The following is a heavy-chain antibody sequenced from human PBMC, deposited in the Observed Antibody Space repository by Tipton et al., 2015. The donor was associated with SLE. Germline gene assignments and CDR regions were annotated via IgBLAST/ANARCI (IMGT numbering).Heavy chain of an antibody. CDR3: ARGGSLGYCSSTSCLSNWFDP. CDR2: IYYSGST. V-gene: IGHV4-59*11. D-gene: IGHD2-2*01. CDR1: GGSISSHY. J-gene: IGHJ5*02. Sequence: TLSLTCTVSGGSISSHYWSWIRQPPGKGLEWIGYIYYSGSTNYNPSLKSRVTISVDTSKNQFSLKLSSVTAADTAVYYCARGGSLGYCSSTSCLSNWFDPWGQGTLVTVSS.